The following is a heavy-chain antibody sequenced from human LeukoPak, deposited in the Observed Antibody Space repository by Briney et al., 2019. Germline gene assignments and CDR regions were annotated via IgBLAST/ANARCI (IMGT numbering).Heavy chain of an antibody. D-gene: IGHD1-26*01. CDR3: ARGGRIVGATKVDY. J-gene: IGHJ4*02. Sequence: PSETLSLTCTVSDGSIRSSSYSWGWIRQPPGKGLEWIGYIYYSGSTYYNPSLKSRVTISVDTSKNQFSLKLSSVTAADTAVYYCARGGRIVGATKVDYWGQGTLVTVSS. CDR1: DGSIRSSSYS. V-gene: IGHV4-39*01. CDR2: IYYSGST.